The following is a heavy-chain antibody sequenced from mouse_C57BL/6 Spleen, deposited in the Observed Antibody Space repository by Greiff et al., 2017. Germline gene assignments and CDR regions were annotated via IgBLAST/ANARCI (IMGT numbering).Heavy chain of an antibody. CDR1: GYTFTDYY. J-gene: IGHJ4*01. V-gene: IGHV1-26*01. D-gene: IGHD4-1*01. CDR2: INPNNGGT. CDR3: ATGDYAMDY. Sequence: EVMLQQSGPELVKPGASVKISCKASGYTFTDYYMNWVKQSHGKSLEWIGDINPNNGGTSYNQKFKGKATLTVDKSSSTAYMELRSLTSEDSAVYYCATGDYAMDYWGQGTSVTVSS.